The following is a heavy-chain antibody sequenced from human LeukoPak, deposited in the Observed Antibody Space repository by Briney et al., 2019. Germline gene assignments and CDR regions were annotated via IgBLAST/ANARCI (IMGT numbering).Heavy chain of an antibody. Sequence: ASVKVSCKASGYTFTGYYMHWVRQAPGQGLEWMGWINPNSGGTNYAQKFQGRVTMTRDTSISTAYMELSRLRSDDTAVYYCARDPHAYHSYGSFPTDYWGQGTLVSVSS. CDR3: ARDPHAYHSYGSFPTDY. J-gene: IGHJ4*02. CDR2: INPNSGGT. V-gene: IGHV1-2*02. CDR1: GYTFTGYY. D-gene: IGHD5-18*01.